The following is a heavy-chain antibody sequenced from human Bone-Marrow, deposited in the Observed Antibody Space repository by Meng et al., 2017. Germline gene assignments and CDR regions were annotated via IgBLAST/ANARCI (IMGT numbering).Heavy chain of an antibody. V-gene: IGHV3-11*01. CDR1: GFTFSDYY. CDR3: ARDDYGDRYWYFDL. CDR2: ISSSGSTI. D-gene: IGHD4-17*01. Sequence: VQRWGLGGGLVKPGGSLRLSCAASGFTFSDYYMSWIRQAPGKGLEWVSYISSSGSTIYYADSVKGRFTISRDNAKNSLYLQMNSLRAEDTAVYYCARDDYGDRYWYFDLWGRGTLVTVSS. J-gene: IGHJ2*01.